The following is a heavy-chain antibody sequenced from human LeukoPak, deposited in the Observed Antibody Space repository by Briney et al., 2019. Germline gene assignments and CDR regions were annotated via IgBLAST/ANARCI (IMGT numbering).Heavy chain of an antibody. CDR3: ARAPYYDFWSGYYTGYMDV. CDR2: INHSGST. D-gene: IGHD3-3*01. Sequence: SETLSLTCAVYCGSFSGYYWSWIRQPPGKGLEWIGEINHSGSTNYNPSLKSRVTISVDTSKNQFSLKLSSVTAADTAVYYCARAPYYDFWSGYYTGYMDVWGKGTTVTVFS. J-gene: IGHJ6*03. V-gene: IGHV4-34*01. CDR1: CGSFSGYY.